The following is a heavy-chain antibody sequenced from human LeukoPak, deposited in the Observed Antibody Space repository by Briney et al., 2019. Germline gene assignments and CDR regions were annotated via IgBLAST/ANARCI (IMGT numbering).Heavy chain of an antibody. CDR1: GGSISSSSYY. CDR3: ARDIAAAASYAFDI. CDR2: IYYSGST. J-gene: IGHJ3*02. V-gene: IGHV4-39*07. Sequence: PSETLSLTCTVSGGSISSSSYYWGWIRQPPGKGLEWIGSIYYSGSTYYNPSLKSRVTISVDTSKNQFSLKLSSVTAADTAVYYCARDIAAAASYAFDIWGQGTMVTVSS. D-gene: IGHD6-13*01.